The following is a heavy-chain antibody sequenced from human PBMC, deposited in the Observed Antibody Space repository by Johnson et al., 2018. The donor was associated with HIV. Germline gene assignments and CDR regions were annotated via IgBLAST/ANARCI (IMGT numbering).Heavy chain of an antibody. CDR3: ARAGKPVTFDI. CDR2: ISSNGGST. J-gene: IGHJ3*02. V-gene: IGHV3-64*01. Sequence: MLLVESGGGLVQPGGSLRLSCAASGFTFSSYAMHWVRQAPGKGLEYVSAISSNGGSTYYANSVKGRFTISRNNAKNTLYLQMNSLRAEDTAVYYCARAGKPVTFDIWGQGTMVTVSS. CDR1: GFTFSSYA. D-gene: IGHD4-23*01.